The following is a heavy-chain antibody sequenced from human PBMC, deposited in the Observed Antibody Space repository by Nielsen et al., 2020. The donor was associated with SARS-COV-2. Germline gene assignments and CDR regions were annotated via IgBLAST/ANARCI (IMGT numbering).Heavy chain of an antibody. CDR2: INPNSGAT. CDR1: GYTFTGYY. J-gene: IGHJ4*02. D-gene: IGHD6-6*01. CDR3: ARGGSIPARPLDY. V-gene: IGHV1-2*06. Sequence: ASVKVSCKASGYTFTGYYVHWVRQAPGQGLEWMGLINPNSGATNYAQKFQGRVTMTRDTSISTAYMELSRLRSDDTAVYYCARGGSIPARPLDYWGLGTLVTVSS.